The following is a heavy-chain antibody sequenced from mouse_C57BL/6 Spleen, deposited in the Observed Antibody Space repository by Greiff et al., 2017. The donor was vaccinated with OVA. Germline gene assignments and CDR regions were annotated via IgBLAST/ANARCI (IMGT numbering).Heavy chain of an antibody. Sequence: VKVQQSGPGLVAPSQSLSITCTVSGFSLTSYGVSWVRQPPGKGLEWLGVIWGAGSTNYHSALISRLSISKDNSKSQVFLKLNSLQTDDTATYYCAKTSTVGYAMDDWGQGTSVTVSS. CDR1: GFSLTSYG. V-gene: IGHV2-3*01. CDR3: AKTSTVGYAMDD. J-gene: IGHJ4*01. CDR2: IWGAGST. D-gene: IGHD1-1*01.